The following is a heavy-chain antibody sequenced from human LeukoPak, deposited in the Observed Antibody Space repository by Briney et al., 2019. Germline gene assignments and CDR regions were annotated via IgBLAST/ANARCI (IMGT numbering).Heavy chain of an antibody. CDR3: TTLYSSSWWGAFDI. CDR1: GFTFSNAW. D-gene: IGHD6-13*01. CDR2: IKSKTDGGAT. Sequence: GGSLRLSCAASGFTFSNAWMSWVRQAPGKGLEWVGRIKSKTDGGATDYAAPVKGRFTISRDDSKNTLYLQMNSLKTEDTAVYYCTTLYSSSWWGAFDIWGQGTMVTVSS. V-gene: IGHV3-15*01. J-gene: IGHJ3*02.